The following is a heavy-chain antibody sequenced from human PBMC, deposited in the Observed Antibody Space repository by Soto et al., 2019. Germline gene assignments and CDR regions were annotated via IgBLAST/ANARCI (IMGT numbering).Heavy chain of an antibody. CDR1: GFTFRSYA. CDR2: IRGSGSDT. D-gene: IGHD6-19*01. CDR3: ARATSGWYKDAFDI. V-gene: IGHV3-23*01. J-gene: IGHJ3*02. Sequence: PGGSLRLSCAASGFTFRSYAMSWVRQAPGKGLEWVSSIRGSGSDTYYADSVKGRFTIYRDNSKNTLDLQMNSLRAEDTAVYYCARATSGWYKDAFDIWGQGTMVTVAS.